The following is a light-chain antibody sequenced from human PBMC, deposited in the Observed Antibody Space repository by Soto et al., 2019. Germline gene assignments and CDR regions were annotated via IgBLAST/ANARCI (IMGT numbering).Light chain of an antibody. V-gene: IGLV2-11*01. CDR3: CSYAGSYTVV. Sequence: QSALTQPRSVSGSPGQSVTISCTGTSIDVGGYNYVSRYQQHPGKAPKLMIYDVSKRPSGVPDRFSGSKSGNTASLTISGLQAEDDADYYCCSYAGSYTVVFGGGTKLTVL. CDR1: SIDVGGYNY. CDR2: DVS. J-gene: IGLJ2*01.